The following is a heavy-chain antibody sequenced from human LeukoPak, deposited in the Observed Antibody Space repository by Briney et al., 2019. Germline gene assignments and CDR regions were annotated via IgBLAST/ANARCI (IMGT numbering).Heavy chain of an antibody. V-gene: IGHV4-34*01. J-gene: IGHJ4*02. CDR1: GGSFSGYY. Sequence: SETLSLTCAVYGGSFSGYYWNWIRQPPGKGLEWIGEINHSGRTNYNPSLKSRVTISVDTSKKQFSLKLSSVTAADTAVYYCARSSGSYFFQGFDYWGQGTLVTVSS. D-gene: IGHD3-10*01. CDR2: INHSGRT. CDR3: ARSSGSYFFQGFDY.